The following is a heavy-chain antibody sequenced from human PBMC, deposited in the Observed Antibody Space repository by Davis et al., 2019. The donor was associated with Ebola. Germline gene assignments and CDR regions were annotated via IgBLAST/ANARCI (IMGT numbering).Heavy chain of an antibody. CDR2: IKQDGSEK. Sequence: GESLKISCAASGFTFSSYWMSWVRQAPGKGLEWVANIKQDGSEKYYVDSVKGRFTISRDNAKNTLYLQMNSLRAEDTAVYYCARDLALYGFYYGMDVWGKGTTVTVSS. D-gene: IGHD3-10*01. J-gene: IGHJ6*04. CDR3: ARDLALYGFYYGMDV. CDR1: GFTFSSYW. V-gene: IGHV3-7*01.